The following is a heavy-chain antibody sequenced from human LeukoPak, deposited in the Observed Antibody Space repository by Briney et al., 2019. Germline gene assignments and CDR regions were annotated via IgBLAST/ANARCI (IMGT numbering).Heavy chain of an antibody. V-gene: IGHV4-4*02. J-gene: IGHJ5*02. CDR2: IYHSGST. CDR3: ARGGGSYFNWFDP. Sequence: SETLSLTCAVSGGSISSSNWWSWVRQPPGKGLEWIGGIYHSGSTNYNPSLKSRVTISVDKSKNQFSLKLSSVTAADTAVYYCARGGGSYFNWFDPWGQGTLVTVSP. D-gene: IGHD1-26*01. CDR1: GGSISSSNW.